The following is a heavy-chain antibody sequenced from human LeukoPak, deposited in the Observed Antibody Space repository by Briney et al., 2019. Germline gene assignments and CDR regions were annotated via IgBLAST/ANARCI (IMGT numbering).Heavy chain of an antibody. CDR2: ISRRRAYI. CDR3: AREEDYIDSSGYYLSAFAM. V-gene: IGHV3-21*01. CDR1: GFTFSTYT. Sequence: PGGSLRLSCAASGFTFSTYTMNWVRQAPGKGLEWVSSISRRRAYIYYADSVKGRFTISRDNDKNSLYLQMNSLRAEDTAVYYCAREEDYIDSSGYYLSAFAMWGQGTMVTVSS. D-gene: IGHD3-22*01. J-gene: IGHJ3*02.